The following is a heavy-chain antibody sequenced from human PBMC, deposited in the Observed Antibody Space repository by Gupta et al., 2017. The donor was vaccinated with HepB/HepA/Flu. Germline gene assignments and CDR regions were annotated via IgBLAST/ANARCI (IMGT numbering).Heavy chain of an antibody. Sequence: EVQLLESGGGLVQPGGSLRLSCEASGFTFSSYAMGGVRQAPGKGLELVSGISPSGSSTNDADSVKGRFTISRDNAKNTLYLKMNSMRAEDTATYYCAKRTERREFDYWGRGTLVTVSS. CDR2: ISPSGSST. J-gene: IGHJ4*01. V-gene: IGHV3-23*01. CDR3: AKRTERREFDY. D-gene: IGHD1-1*01. CDR1: GFTFSSYA.